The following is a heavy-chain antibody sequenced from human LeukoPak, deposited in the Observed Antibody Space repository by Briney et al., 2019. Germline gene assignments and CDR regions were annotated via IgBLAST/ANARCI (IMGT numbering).Heavy chain of an antibody. Sequence: SETLSLTCTVSGGSISSYYWSWIRQPPGKGLEWIGYIYNSGSTNYNPSLKSRVTMSVDTSKNQFSLKLSSVTAADTAVYYCAREWMINWFDPWGQGTLVTVSS. CDR3: AREWMINWFDP. CDR2: IYNSGST. CDR1: GGSISSYY. J-gene: IGHJ5*02. V-gene: IGHV4-59*12. D-gene: IGHD3-16*01.